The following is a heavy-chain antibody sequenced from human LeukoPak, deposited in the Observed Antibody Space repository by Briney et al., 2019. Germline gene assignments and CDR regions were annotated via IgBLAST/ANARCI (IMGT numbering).Heavy chain of an antibody. CDR1: GFTFNTYT. Sequence: GGCLRLSCAASGFTFNTYTMNWVRQAPGKGLEWVSSITASSTAIYSADSVKGRFTISRDNAKNFLYLQMNSLRAEDTAVYYCARTYYDILTGYNPYFDYWGQGILVTVSS. D-gene: IGHD3-9*01. CDR3: ARTYYDILTGYNPYFDY. V-gene: IGHV3-21*01. J-gene: IGHJ4*02. CDR2: ITASSTAI.